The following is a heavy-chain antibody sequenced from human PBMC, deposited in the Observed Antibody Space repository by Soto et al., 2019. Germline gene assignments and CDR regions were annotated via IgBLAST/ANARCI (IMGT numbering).Heavy chain of an antibody. CDR1: GFTFSYYW. J-gene: IGHJ3*01. V-gene: IGHV3-74*03. D-gene: IGHD1-26*01. Sequence: EVQLVESGGGLVQPGESLRLSCAASGFTFSYYWMHWVRQAPGKGLVWVSRIHSDGSSTTYADSVKDRFTISRDNARNTLYLQXNSLRAEDTAVYYCARGDRGAFDLWGQGTVLTVSS. CDR3: ARGDRGAFDL. CDR2: IHSDGSST.